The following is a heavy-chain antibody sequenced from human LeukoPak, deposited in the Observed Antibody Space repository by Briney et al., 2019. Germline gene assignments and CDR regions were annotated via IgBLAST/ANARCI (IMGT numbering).Heavy chain of an antibody. CDR1: GFTFDDYA. J-gene: IGHJ3*02. CDR3: AKALGSSGYYLLGAFDI. CDR2: ISWNSGSI. Sequence: GGSLRLSCAASGFTFDDYAMHWVRQAPGKGLEWVSGISWNSGSIGYADSVKGRFTISRDNAKNSLYLQMNSLRAEDMALYYCAKALGSSGYYLLGAFDIWGRGTMVTVSS. V-gene: IGHV3-9*03. D-gene: IGHD3-22*01.